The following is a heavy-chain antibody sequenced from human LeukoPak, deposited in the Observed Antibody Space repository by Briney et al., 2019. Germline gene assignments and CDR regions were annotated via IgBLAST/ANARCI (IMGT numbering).Heavy chain of an antibody. V-gene: IGHV1-18*04. CDR2: ISAYNGNT. CDR1: GYTFTGYY. Sequence: ASVKVSCKASGYTFTGYYMHWVRQAPGQGLEWMGWISAYNGNTNYAQKLQGRVTMTTDTSTSTAYMELRSLRSDDTAVYYCAREIETEREGSDYWGQGTLVTVSS. CDR3: AREIETEREGSDY. D-gene: IGHD1-1*01. J-gene: IGHJ4*02.